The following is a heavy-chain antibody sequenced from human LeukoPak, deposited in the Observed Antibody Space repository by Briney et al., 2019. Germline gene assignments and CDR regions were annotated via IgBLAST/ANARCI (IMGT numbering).Heavy chain of an antibody. V-gene: IGHV3-23*01. J-gene: IGHJ6*02. CDR3: AKRTLDSFYMGGMDV. CDR2: ISGSGGHT. D-gene: IGHD5/OR15-5a*01. CDR1: VFTFSSFG. Sequence: GGSLRLSCAVSVFTFSSFGMRWVRQAPGMGLEWVSGISGSGGHTYYADSVKGRFTISRDNSRNTLYLQMNSLRAEDTAIYYCAKRTLDSFYMGGMDVWGQGTTVTVSS.